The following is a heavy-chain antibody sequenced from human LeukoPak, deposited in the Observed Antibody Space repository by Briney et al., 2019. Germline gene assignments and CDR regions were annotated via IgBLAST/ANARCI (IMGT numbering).Heavy chain of an antibody. J-gene: IGHJ5*02. CDR1: GGSISSGGYS. Sequence: SETLSLTCAVSGGSISSGGYSWSWIRQPPGKGLEWIGRIYTSGSTNYNPSLKSRVTISVDTSKNQFSLKLSSVTAADTAVYYCARHRITMVRGVYNWFDPWGQGTLVTVSS. V-gene: IGHV4-61*02. CDR3: ARHRITMVRGVYNWFDP. CDR2: IYTSGST. D-gene: IGHD3-10*01.